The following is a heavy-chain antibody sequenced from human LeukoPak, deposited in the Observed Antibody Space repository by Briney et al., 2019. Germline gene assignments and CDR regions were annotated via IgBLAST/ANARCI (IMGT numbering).Heavy chain of an antibody. CDR3: AHFFYGSGSYYGNDAFDI. D-gene: IGHD3-10*01. J-gene: IGHJ3*02. Sequence: PGGSLRLSCAASGFTFSSYRMNWVRQAPGKGLEWVSYISSSSSTIYYADSVKGRFTISRDNSKNTLYLQMNSLRAEDAAVYYCAHFFYGSGSYYGNDAFDIWGQGTMVTVSS. V-gene: IGHV3-48*01. CDR2: ISSSSSTI. CDR1: GFTFSSYR.